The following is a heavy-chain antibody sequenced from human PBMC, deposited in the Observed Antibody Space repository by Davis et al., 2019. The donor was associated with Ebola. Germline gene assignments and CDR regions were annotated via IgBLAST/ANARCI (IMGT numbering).Heavy chain of an antibody. CDR3: ARDQFRELLYFYFGMDV. D-gene: IGHD3-10*01. J-gene: IGHJ6*02. CDR1: GFTFSTYA. V-gene: IGHV3-30*04. Sequence: GESLKISCAASGFTFSTYAMHWVRQAPGKGLEWVAVISYDGSNKYYADSVMGRFTISRDNAKNSLYLQMDSLRAEDTAVYYCARDQFRELLYFYFGMDVWGQGTTVTVSS. CDR2: ISYDGSNK.